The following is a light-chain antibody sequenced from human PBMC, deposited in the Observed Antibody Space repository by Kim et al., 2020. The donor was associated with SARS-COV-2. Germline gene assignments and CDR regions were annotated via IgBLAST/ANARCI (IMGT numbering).Light chain of an antibody. CDR2: DVN. V-gene: IGLV2-14*03. CDR1: SSDVGGYNY. Sequence: SNAISYTGTSSDVGGYNYVSWYQQQPGKAPKLMIYDVNNRPSGVSNRFSGSKSGNTASLTISGLQAEDEADYYCSSYISSSTNYVFGSGTKVTVL. CDR3: SSYISSSTNYV. J-gene: IGLJ1*01.